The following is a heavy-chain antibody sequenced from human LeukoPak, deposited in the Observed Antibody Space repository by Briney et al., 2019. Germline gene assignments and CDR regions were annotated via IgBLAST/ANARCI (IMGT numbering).Heavy chain of an antibody. CDR2: ISQSGST. D-gene: IGHD3-3*01. Sequence: SETLSLTCTVSGYSISSTYHWGWIRQSPGKGLEWIGSISQSGSTYHNPSLKSRVTISVDTSKNQFSLKLNSVTAADTAVYYCARDGYDFWSGGFDPWDQGTLVTVSS. V-gene: IGHV4-38-2*02. CDR1: GYSISSTYH. J-gene: IGHJ5*02. CDR3: ARDGYDFWSGGFDP.